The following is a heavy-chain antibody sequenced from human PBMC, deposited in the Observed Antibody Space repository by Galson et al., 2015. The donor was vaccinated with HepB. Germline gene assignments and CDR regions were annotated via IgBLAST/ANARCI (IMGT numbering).Heavy chain of an antibody. D-gene: IGHD6-19*01. CDR1: GDSVPSNSAA. Sequence: CAISGDSVPSNSAAWHWIRKSPSRGLEWLGRTYYRSRWYNDYAESVKGRITVNPDTSMNQFSLQLNSVTPDDTAVYYCASIYSTAWDASDAFDTWGQGTMVTVSS. J-gene: IGHJ3*02. V-gene: IGHV6-1*01. CDR3: ASIYSTAWDASDAFDT. CDR2: TYYRSRWYN.